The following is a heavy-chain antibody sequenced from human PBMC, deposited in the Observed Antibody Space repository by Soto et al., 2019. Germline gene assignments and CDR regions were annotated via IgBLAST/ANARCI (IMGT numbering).Heavy chain of an antibody. CDR3: ARVRCGWYWLDP. Sequence: QVQLQESGPGLVKPSGTLSLTCAVSGGSISSSNWWRWVRQPPGKGLEWIGEIYHSGSTNYNPSLQSRVKISVDKSKNQFSLKLSSVNAADTAVYYCARVRCGWYWLDPRGQGTLVTVSS. CDR1: GGSISSSNW. D-gene: IGHD6-19*01. J-gene: IGHJ5*02. CDR2: IYHSGST. V-gene: IGHV4-4*02.